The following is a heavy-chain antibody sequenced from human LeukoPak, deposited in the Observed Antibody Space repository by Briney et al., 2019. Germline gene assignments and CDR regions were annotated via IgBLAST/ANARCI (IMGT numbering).Heavy chain of an antibody. D-gene: IGHD6-13*01. J-gene: IGHJ6*02. Sequence: GASVTVSCKASGGTFSSYAISWVRQAPGQGLEWMGGIIPIFGTANYAQKFQGRVTITADESTSTAYMELSSLRSEDTAVYYCASLIAAAGPSYYYYGMDVWGQGTTVTVSS. CDR3: ASLIAAAGPSYYYYGMDV. V-gene: IGHV1-69*13. CDR1: GGTFSSYA. CDR2: IIPIFGTA.